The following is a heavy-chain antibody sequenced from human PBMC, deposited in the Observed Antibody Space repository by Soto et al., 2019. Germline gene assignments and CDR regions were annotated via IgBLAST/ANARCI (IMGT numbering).Heavy chain of an antibody. Sequence: EVQLVESGGGVVQPGESLRLSCAASGFTFSACDMHWVRQTTGKGLEWVSAIGAADDPYYLGSVKGRFTISRENAKNSLYLQMNSLRAEDTAVYYCARAYSGRLPRRADYYFAMDVWGQGTTVTVSS. CDR1: GFTFSACD. V-gene: IGHV3-13*05. J-gene: IGHJ6*02. CDR3: ARAYSGRLPRRADYYFAMDV. D-gene: IGHD2-15*01. CDR2: IGAADDP.